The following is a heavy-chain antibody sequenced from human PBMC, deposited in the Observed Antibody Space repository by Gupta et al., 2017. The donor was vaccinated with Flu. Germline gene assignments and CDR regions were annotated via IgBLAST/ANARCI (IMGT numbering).Heavy chain of an antibody. CDR2: LKPDGGAE. Sequence: CAASGFTFSSYLMAWIRQAPGKGLEWVANLKPDGGAEYYLDSVQGRFTVSRDNAKKSLYLQMNSLRAEDTAVYYCARDDGSKSVDYWGQGTLVTVSS. J-gene: IGHJ4*02. CDR1: GFTFSSYL. V-gene: IGHV3-7*01. D-gene: IGHD1-26*01. CDR3: ARDDGSKSVDY.